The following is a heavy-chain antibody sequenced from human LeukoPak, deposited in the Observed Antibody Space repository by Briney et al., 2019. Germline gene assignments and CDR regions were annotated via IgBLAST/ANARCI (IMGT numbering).Heavy chain of an antibody. CDR1: GYSFTKYG. CDR3: ARVAGWHWFDP. CDR2: ISPYNANT. Sequence: ASVKVSCKASGYSFTKYGINWVRQAPGQGLEWMGWISPYNANTKYTQDLQGRVTMTTDTSTSTAYMELRSLRSDDTAVYYCARVAGWHWFDPWGQGTLVTVSS. V-gene: IGHV1-18*01. J-gene: IGHJ5*02. D-gene: IGHD6-19*01.